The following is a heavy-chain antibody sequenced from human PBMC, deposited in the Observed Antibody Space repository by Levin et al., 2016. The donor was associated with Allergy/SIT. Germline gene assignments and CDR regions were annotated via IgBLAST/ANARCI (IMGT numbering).Heavy chain of an antibody. D-gene: IGHD4-23*01. J-gene: IGHJ5*02. Sequence: GESLKISCTASEFTFSTYEMNWVRQAPGKGLEWVSYSRNSDDFDYADSVKGRFTFSRDNAKNSLYLQMDRLRSEDTAIYYCAKFLTSEIRWELPESWGQGTLVTVSS. CDR1: EFTFSTYE. CDR2: SRNSDDF. CDR3: AKFLTSEIRWELPES. V-gene: IGHV3-48*03.